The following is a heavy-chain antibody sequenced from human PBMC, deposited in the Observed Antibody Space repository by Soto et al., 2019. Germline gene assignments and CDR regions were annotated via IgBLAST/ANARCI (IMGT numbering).Heavy chain of an antibody. J-gene: IGHJ3*02. CDR1: GFILNNYA. V-gene: IGHV3-23*01. CDR2: IGGTDGDSDGVP. D-gene: IGHD3-10*01. CDR3: VKRGRNRAAFEI. Sequence: VQLLESGGDLVQPGGSLRLSCVASGFILNNYAMSWVRQAPGTGLEWVSNIGGTDGDSDGVPWYEDSVKGRFTIYRDSTANTRLLHLDNLRPEDSALYYCVKRGRNRAAFEIWVNGTTVVVSS.